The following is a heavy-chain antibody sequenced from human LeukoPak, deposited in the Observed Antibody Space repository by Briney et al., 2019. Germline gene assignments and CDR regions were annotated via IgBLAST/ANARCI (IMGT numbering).Heavy chain of an antibody. CDR1: GFTFRSYS. D-gene: IGHD2-2*01. CDR3: AKRDFCDSTGYAPLFQH. J-gene: IGHJ1*01. V-gene: IGHV3-23*01. CDR2: ISGDGGVT. Sequence: GGSLRLSCAASGFTFRSYSMNWVRQAPGKGLEGVSGISGDGGVTTYADSVKGRFTISRDNSKNTLYLQMNSLRAEDTAVYYCAKRDFCDSTGYAPLFQHWGQGTLVTVSS.